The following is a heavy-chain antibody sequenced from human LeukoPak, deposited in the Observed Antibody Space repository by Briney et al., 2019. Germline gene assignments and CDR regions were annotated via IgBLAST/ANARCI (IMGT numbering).Heavy chain of an antibody. Sequence: PGGSLRLSCAASGFTFSDYWMYWVRQAPGKGLVWVSYINSDGSNTNYADSVKGRFTVSRDNAKNTLYLQMDSLRAEDTAVYYCAIYCSSASCYSRGPKWGQGTLVTVSS. CDR1: GFTFSDYW. CDR3: AIYCSSASCYSRGPK. J-gene: IGHJ4*02. CDR2: INSDGSNT. V-gene: IGHV3-74*01. D-gene: IGHD2-2*01.